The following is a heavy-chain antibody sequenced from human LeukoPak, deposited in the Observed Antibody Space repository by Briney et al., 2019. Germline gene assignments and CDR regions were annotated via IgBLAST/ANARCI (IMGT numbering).Heavy chain of an antibody. Sequence: GGSLRLSCAAPGFTFSSYSMNWVRQAPGKGLEWVSSISSSSSYIYYADSVKGRFTISRDNAKNSLYLQMNSLRAEDTAVYYCARGVGSSWSFDYWGQGTLVTVSS. CDR2: ISSSSSYI. V-gene: IGHV3-21*01. CDR1: GFTFSSYS. CDR3: ARGVGSSWSFDY. J-gene: IGHJ4*02. D-gene: IGHD6-13*01.